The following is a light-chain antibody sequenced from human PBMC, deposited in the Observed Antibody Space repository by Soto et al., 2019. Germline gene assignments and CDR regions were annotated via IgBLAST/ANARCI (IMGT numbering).Light chain of an antibody. J-gene: IGKJ5*01. CDR1: QSVNSH. V-gene: IGKV3-11*01. CDR3: QHGSDWPPFT. CDR2: DAP. Sequence: IVLTQPPASLSLSPGERATLSYRASQSVNSHLAWYQHKPGQAPRLLIYDAPNRATGIPARFSGSGSGTDFTLTVSSLEPEDFAVYYCQHGSDWPPFTFGQGTRLEIK.